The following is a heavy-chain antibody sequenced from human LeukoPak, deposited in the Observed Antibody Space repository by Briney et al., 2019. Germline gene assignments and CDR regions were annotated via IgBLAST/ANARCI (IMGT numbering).Heavy chain of an antibody. J-gene: IGHJ6*04. CDR3: AKLVYYGSGSPLGV. Sequence: PGGSLRLSCEASGFTFSSYGMTWVRQAPGKGLEWVSGISGSGDYTKHADSVKGRFTISRDNSRNTVYLLMDSLRAEDTAVYYCAKLVYYGSGSPLGVWGKGTTVTISS. CDR1: GFTFSSYG. CDR2: ISGSGDYT. V-gene: IGHV3-23*01. D-gene: IGHD3-10*01.